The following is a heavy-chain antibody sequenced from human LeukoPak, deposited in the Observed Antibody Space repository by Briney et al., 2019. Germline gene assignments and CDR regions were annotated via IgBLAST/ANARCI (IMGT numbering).Heavy chain of an antibody. CDR1: GYTFTGYY. D-gene: IGHD6-19*01. CDR2: INPNSGGT. J-gene: IGHJ3*02. CDR3: ARVTYLAVAGGAHDAFDI. V-gene: IGHV1-2*02. Sequence: GASVKVSCKASGYTFTGYYMHWVRQAPGQGLEWMGWINPNSGGTNYAQKFQGRVTMTRDTSISTAYMELSRLRSDDTAVYYCARVTYLAVAGGAHDAFDIWGQGTMVTVSS.